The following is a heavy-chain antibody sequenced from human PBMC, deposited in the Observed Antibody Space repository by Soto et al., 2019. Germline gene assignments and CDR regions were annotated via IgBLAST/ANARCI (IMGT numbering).Heavy chain of an antibody. Sequence: GGSLRLSCAASGFTFSSYAMSWVRQAPGKGLEWVSAISGSGGSTYYADSLKGRFTISRDNSKNTLYLQMNSLRAEDTAVYYCAKDSQGPLPWVPAAIDYWGQGTLVTVSS. CDR3: AKDSQGPLPWVPAAIDY. CDR2: ISGSGGST. J-gene: IGHJ4*02. CDR1: GFTFSSYA. D-gene: IGHD2-2*01. V-gene: IGHV3-23*01.